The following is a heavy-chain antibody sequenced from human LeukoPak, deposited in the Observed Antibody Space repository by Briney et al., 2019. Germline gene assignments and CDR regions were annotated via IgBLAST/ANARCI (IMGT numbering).Heavy chain of an antibody. CDR2: SNSYNANT. D-gene: IGHD5-18*01. J-gene: IGHJ5*02. CDR3: AWGGYTYGRNWFDP. CDR1: GYTSTTYG. Sequence: ASVKVSCKASGYTSTTYGISWVRQAPGQGLDWMGWSNSYNANTKYAQKLQGRVTMTTDTSTSTAYMELRSLRSDDTAVYYCAWGGYTYGRNWFDPWGQGTLVTVSS. V-gene: IGHV1-18*01.